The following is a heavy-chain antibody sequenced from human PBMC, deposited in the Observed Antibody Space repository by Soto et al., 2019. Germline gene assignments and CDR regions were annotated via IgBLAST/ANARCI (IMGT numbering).Heavy chain of an antibody. J-gene: IGHJ4*02. CDR2: IESKTDGGTT. CDR1: GFTFSNAW. Sequence: GGSLRLSCAASGFTFSNAWMNWVRQAPGKGLEWVGRIESKTDGGTTDYAAPVKGRFTISRDDSKNTLYLQMNSLKTEDTAVYYCTTHLYLPDYWGQGTLVTVSS. D-gene: IGHD2-2*02. CDR3: TTHLYLPDY. V-gene: IGHV3-15*07.